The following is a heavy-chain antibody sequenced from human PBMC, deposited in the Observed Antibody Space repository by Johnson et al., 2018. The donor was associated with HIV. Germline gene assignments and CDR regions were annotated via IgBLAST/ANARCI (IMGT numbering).Heavy chain of an antibody. J-gene: IGHJ3*02. CDR3: ARGDSSSWPTFENDSFDI. CDR1: GFTFSSYA. D-gene: IGHD6-13*01. V-gene: IGHV3-23*04. CDR2: ISGSGGST. Sequence: VQLVESGGGLVQPGGSLRLSCAASGFTFSSYAMSWVRQAPGKGLEWVSAISGSGGSTYYADSVKGRFTISRDNSKNTLYLQVNSLRAEDTAVYYCARGDSSSWPTFENDSFDIWGQGTMVTVSS.